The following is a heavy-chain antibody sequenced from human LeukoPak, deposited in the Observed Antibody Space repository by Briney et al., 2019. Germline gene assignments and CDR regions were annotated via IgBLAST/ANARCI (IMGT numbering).Heavy chain of an antibody. V-gene: IGHV3-30*04. J-gene: IGHJ4*02. CDR3: ARLKAVAGPNYSFDY. CDR1: GFTFSSYA. CDR2: ISYDGSNK. D-gene: IGHD6-19*01. Sequence: GGSLRLSCAASGFTFSSYAMHWVRQAPGKGLEWVAVISYDGSNKDYADSVKGRFTISRDDSKNTLFLQMNSLRIDDTAVYYCARLKAVAGPNYSFDYWGQGTLVTVSS.